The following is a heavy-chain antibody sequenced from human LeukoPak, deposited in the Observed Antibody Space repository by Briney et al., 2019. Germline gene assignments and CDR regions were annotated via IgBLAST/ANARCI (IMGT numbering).Heavy chain of an antibody. V-gene: IGHV4-31*03. CDR2: IYYSGIT. J-gene: IGHJ4*02. Sequence: SETLSLTCTVSGGSISIGGYYWSWIRQHPGKGVEWIGYIYYSGITYYNPSLKSRVTISVDTSKNQFSLYLSSVTAADTAVYYCARVTSGEFADYWGQGTLVTVSS. D-gene: IGHD3-10*01. CDR1: GGSISIGGYY. CDR3: ARVTSGEFADY.